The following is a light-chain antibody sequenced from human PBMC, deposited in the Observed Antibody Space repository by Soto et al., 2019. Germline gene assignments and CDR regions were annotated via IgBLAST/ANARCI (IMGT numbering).Light chain of an antibody. CDR3: QQYNDWPRT. V-gene: IGKV3D-15*01. CDR2: GLS. Sequence: EIVMTQSPATLSVSPGERATLSCRASQSVSYNLAWYQQKPGQAPRLLLYGLSTRATGIPARFSSSGSGTEFTLTISSMQSEAFAIYYCQQYNDWPRTFGPGTKVDFK. CDR1: QSVSYN. J-gene: IGKJ3*01.